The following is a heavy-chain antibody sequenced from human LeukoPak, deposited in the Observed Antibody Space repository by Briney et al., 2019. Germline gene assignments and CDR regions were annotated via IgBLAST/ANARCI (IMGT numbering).Heavy chain of an antibody. D-gene: IGHD1-26*01. V-gene: IGHV4-59*08. J-gene: IGHJ6*02. CDR2: IYYSGST. CDR3: ARHRGSGSYYYYGMDV. CDR1: GGSISSYY. Sequence: SETLSLTCTVSGGSISSYYWSWIRQPPGNGLEWIGYIYYSGSTNYNPSLKSRVAISVDTSKNQFSLKLSSVTAADTAVYYCARHRGSGSYYYYGMDVWGQGTTVTVSS.